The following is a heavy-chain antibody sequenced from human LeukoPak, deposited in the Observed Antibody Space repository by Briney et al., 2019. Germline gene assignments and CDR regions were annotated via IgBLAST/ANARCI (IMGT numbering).Heavy chain of an antibody. V-gene: IGHV3-13*01. CDR1: GFTFSSYD. CDR3: ARGGHDGSGYYPDY. CDR2: IGTAGDT. Sequence: GGSLRLSRAASGFTFSSYDMHWVRHATGKGLEWVSAIGTAGDTYYPGSVKGRFTISRENAKNSLYLQMNSLRAGDTAVYYCARGGHDGSGYYPDYWGQGTLVTVSS. D-gene: IGHD3-22*01. J-gene: IGHJ4*02.